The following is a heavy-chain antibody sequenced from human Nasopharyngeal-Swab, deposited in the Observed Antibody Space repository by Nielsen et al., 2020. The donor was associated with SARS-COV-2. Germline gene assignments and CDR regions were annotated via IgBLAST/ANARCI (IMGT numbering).Heavy chain of an antibody. CDR1: GYTFTSYY. CDR3: ARLAAAGTEKNYYYYYGMDV. CDR2: INPSGGST. Sequence: ASVKVSCKASGYTFTSYYMRWVRQAPGQGLEWMGIINPSGGSTSYAQKFQGRVTMTRDTSTSTVYMELSSLRSEDTAVYYCARLAAAGTEKNYYYYYGMDVWGQGTTVTVSS. D-gene: IGHD6-13*01. V-gene: IGHV1-46*01. J-gene: IGHJ6*02.